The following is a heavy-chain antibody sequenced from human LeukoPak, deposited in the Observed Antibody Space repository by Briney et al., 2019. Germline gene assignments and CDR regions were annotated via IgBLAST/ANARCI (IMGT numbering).Heavy chain of an antibody. Sequence: GRSLRLSCAASGFTFSSYAMAWVRLAPGQGLECVSAIGGGGSSTYYADSVQGRFTISRDKSENTLYLQMNSLRAEDTAVYYCAKRDSSGNYPYYFDSWGQGTLVTVSS. D-gene: IGHD3-10*01. CDR1: GFTFSSYA. V-gene: IGHV3-23*01. CDR2: IGGGGSST. J-gene: IGHJ4*02. CDR3: AKRDSSGNYPYYFDS.